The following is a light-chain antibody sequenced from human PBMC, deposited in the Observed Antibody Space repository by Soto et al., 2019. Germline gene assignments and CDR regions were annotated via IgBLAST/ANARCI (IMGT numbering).Light chain of an antibody. CDR3: QQYNSDSWA. CDR2: DAS. V-gene: IGKV1-5*01. Sequence: DIQMTQSPSTLSASVGDRVTITCRASQNINNWLAWYQQKPGMAPKLLIYDASSLGSGVPSRFSGSGSGTEFSLTITSLQPDDFATYYYQQYNSDSWAFGQGTKVEI. J-gene: IGKJ1*01. CDR1: QNINNW.